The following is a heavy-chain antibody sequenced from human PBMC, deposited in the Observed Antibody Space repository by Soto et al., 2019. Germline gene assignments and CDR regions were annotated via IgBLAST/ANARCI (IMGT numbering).Heavy chain of an antibody. Sequence: GGSLRLSCAASGFTFSSYAMSWVRQAPGKGLEWVSIISGNGGSTYYADSVQGRFAISRDNSKNTLYVQMNSLRVEDTAVYYCAKIEYASSWYYYGMDVWGQGTTVTVSS. CDR3: AKIEYASSWYYYGMDV. CDR1: GFTFSSYA. V-gene: IGHV3-23*01. J-gene: IGHJ6*02. CDR2: ISGNGGST. D-gene: IGHD6-13*01.